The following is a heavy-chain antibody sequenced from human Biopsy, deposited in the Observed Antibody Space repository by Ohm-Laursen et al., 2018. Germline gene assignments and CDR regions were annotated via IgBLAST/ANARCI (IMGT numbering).Heavy chain of an antibody. J-gene: IGHJ3*01. V-gene: IGHV4-4*07. D-gene: IGHD3-22*01. CDR3: ASVVLGPTNDAFDL. CDR2: IYPGGST. Sequence: GTLSLTCNVSGGDINNYYWSWIRQPAGKGLEWIGRIYPGGSTNYNPSLKSRVTMSVDTSKKQPSLRLRSVTAADTAMYYCASVVLGPTNDAFDLWGQGTIVVVSS. CDR1: GGDINNYY.